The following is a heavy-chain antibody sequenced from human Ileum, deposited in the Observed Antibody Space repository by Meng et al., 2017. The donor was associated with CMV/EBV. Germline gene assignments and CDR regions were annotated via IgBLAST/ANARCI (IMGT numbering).Heavy chain of an antibody. Sequence: GVLKISCTVSGFTASHMNWVRQAPGKGPEWISVICSGDTTHYAHSVKDRFTISRDNSMNTLYLQMSSLRAEDTAIYYCVVGYDSRKVAYWGQGTLVTVS. CDR1: GFTASH. CDR3: VVGYDSRKVAY. V-gene: IGHV3-53*01. D-gene: IGHD3-16*01. CDR2: ICSGDTT. J-gene: IGHJ4*02.